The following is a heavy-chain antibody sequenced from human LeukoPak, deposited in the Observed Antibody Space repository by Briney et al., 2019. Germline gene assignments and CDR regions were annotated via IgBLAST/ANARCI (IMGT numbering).Heavy chain of an antibody. Sequence: GGSLRLSCAASGFTLITYWMTWVRQAPGKGLEWVANINQDGSEKYYVGSVKGRFTISRDNARNSLYLQMNSLRAEDTAVYYCARDPYSGSYSDYYYYYMDVWGKGTTVTVSS. V-gene: IGHV3-7*01. CDR3: ARDPYSGSYSDYYYYYMDV. CDR1: GFTLITYW. CDR2: INQDGSEK. D-gene: IGHD1-26*01. J-gene: IGHJ6*03.